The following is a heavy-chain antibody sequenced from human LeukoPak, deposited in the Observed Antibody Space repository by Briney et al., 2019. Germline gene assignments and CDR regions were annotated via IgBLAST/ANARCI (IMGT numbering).Heavy chain of an antibody. V-gene: IGHV3-74*01. Sequence: GGSLRLSCTASGFTFSSYWMHWVRQAPGKGLVWVSRIKTDGSSTSYADSVKGRFTISRDNAKISLYLQMNSLRAEDTAVYYCARYIHDYNDFWGQGTLVIVSS. J-gene: IGHJ4*02. CDR1: GFTFSSYW. CDR3: ARYIHDYNDF. CDR2: IKTDGSST.